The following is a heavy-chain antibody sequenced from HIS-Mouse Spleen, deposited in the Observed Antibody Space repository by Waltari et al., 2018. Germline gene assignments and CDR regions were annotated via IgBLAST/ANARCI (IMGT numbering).Heavy chain of an antibody. CDR1: GFDFRSYG. J-gene: IGHJ4*02. Sequence: QVQLVESGGGVVQPGRSLRLSCAASGFDFRSYGLHWVRQAPGKGLEWVAVISYDGSNKYYADSVKGRFTISRDNSKNTLYLQMNSLRAEDTAVYYCAKDKHHAFDYWGQGTLVTVSS. V-gene: IGHV3-30*18. CDR3: AKDKHHAFDY. CDR2: ISYDGSNK.